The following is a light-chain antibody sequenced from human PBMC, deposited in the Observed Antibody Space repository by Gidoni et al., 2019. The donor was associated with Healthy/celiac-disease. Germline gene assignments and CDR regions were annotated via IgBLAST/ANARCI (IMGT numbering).Light chain of an antibody. CDR3: QQYYSTPNT. CDR1: QSVLYSSNNKHY. Sequence: DIVMTQSPASLAVSLGERATINCKSSQSVLYSSNNKHYLAWYQQKPGQPPKLIIYWASTRESGVPDRFSGSGSGTDFTLTISSLQDEDVAVYYCQQYYSTPNTFGQGTQLEIK. J-gene: IGKJ5*01. V-gene: IGKV4-1*01. CDR2: WAS.